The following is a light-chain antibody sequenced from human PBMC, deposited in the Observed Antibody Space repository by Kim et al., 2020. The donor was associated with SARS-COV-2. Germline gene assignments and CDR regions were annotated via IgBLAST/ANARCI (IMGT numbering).Light chain of an antibody. J-gene: IGKJ2*01. Sequence: ERATSKAKPSQSVSYSSNNKNYLAWYQKKPGQPPKQVIYWASTRGSGVPDRFSGSGTDFTLTISSLQAEDVAVYYCQQYYSTPYTFGQGTKLEI. CDR2: WAS. CDR3: QQYYSTPYT. V-gene: IGKV4-1*01. CDR1: QSVSYSSNNKNY.